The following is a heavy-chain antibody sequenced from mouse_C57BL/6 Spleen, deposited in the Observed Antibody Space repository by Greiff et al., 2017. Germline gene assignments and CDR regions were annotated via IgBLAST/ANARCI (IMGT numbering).Heavy chain of an antibody. D-gene: IGHD4-1*01. CDR2: ISSGGSYT. CDR3: ARHGTNWDYFDY. V-gene: IGHV5-6*01. Sequence: EVKLVESGGDLVKPGGSLKLSCAASGFTFSSYGMSWVRQTPDKRLEWVATISSGGSYTYYSDSVKGRFTISRDNAKNTLYLQMSSLKSEDTAMYYCARHGTNWDYFDYWGQGTTLTVSS. CDR1: GFTFSSYG. J-gene: IGHJ2*01.